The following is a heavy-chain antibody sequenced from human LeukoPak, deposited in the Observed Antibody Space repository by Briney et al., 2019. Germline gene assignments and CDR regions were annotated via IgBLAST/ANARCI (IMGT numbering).Heavy chain of an antibody. V-gene: IGHV4-39*01. CDR2: IYHSGST. CDR3: ARQVCSSISCYVDY. Sequence: SGTLSLTCTVSRGSISISSYYWAWIRQPPGKGLEWIGMIYHSGSTHYNPSLKSRVTISVDTSKNQFSLKLSSVTVADTAVYYCARQVCSSISCYVDYWGQRTLVTVSS. CDR1: RGSISISSYY. D-gene: IGHD2-2*01. J-gene: IGHJ4*02.